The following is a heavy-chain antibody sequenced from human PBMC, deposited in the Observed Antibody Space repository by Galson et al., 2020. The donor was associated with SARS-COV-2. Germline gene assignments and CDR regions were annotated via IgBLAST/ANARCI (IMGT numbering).Heavy chain of an antibody. V-gene: IGHV4-61*02. CDR3: ARVGGYYYVVDAFDI. J-gene: IGHJ3*02. CDR1: GGSISSGSYY. CDR2: IYTSGST. D-gene: IGHD3-22*01. Sequence: SETLSLTCTVSGGSISSGSYYWSWIRQPAGKGLEWIGRIYTSGSTNYNPSLKSRVTISVDTSKNQFSLKLSSVTAADTAVYYCARVGGYYYVVDAFDIWGQGTMVTVSS.